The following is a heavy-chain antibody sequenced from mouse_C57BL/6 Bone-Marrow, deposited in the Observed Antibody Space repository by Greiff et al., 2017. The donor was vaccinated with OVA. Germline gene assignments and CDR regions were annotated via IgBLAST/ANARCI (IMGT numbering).Heavy chain of an antibody. CDR3: TTPLYDYDSPWFAY. D-gene: IGHD2-4*01. Sequence: EVKLVESGAELVRPGASVKLSCTASGFNIKDDYMHWVKQRPEQGLEWIGWIDPENGDTEYASKFQGKATITAATSSNTAYLQLRSLTSEDTAVYYCTTPLYDYDSPWFAYWGQGTLVTVSA. V-gene: IGHV14-4*01. CDR2: IDPENGDT. CDR1: GFNIKDDY. J-gene: IGHJ3*01.